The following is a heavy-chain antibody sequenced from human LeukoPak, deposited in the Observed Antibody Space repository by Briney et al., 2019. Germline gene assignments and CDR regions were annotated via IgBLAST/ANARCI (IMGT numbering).Heavy chain of an antibody. D-gene: IGHD6-19*01. V-gene: IGHV3-48*01. CDR1: GFTFSSYS. CDR3: ARADGSVAGPPSGH. CDR2: ISSSSDTI. J-gene: IGHJ4*02. Sequence: GGSLRLSCVVSGFTFSSYSMNWVRQAPGKGLEWVSYISSSSDTIYYADSVKGRFTISRDNAKNSLYLQMISLRTEDTAVYYCARADGSVAGPPSGHWGQGTLVTVSS.